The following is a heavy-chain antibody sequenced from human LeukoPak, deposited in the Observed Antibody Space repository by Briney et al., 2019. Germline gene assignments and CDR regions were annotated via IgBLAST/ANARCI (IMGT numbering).Heavy chain of an antibody. Sequence: SATLSLTYTVAGGSISISSYYWAWIRQPPGKGLEWFGSLYYSGSTYYNPSLKSRVTISVDTSKNQFSLKLSSVTAADTAVYYCARVSAVVTAPAVDYWGHGTLVTVAS. CDR1: GGSISISSYY. CDR2: LYYSGST. CDR3: ARVSAVVTAPAVDY. V-gene: IGHV4-39*01. J-gene: IGHJ4*01. D-gene: IGHD2-21*02.